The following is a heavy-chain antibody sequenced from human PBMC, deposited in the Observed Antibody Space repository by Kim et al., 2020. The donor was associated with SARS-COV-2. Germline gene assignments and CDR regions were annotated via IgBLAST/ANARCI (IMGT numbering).Heavy chain of an antibody. CDR2: ISSSSSYI. J-gene: IGHJ3*02. CDR3: ARDLGPCRHQFCGHYDFWSGYWKGAFDI. CDR1: GFTFSSYS. V-gene: IGHV3-21*01. D-gene: IGHD3-3*01. Sequence: GGSLRLSCAASGFTFSSYSMNWVRQAPGKGLEWVSSISSSSSYIYYADSVKGRFTISRDNAKNSLYLQMNSLRAEDTAVYYCARDLGPCRHQFCGHYDFWSGYWKGAFDIWGQGTMVTVSS.